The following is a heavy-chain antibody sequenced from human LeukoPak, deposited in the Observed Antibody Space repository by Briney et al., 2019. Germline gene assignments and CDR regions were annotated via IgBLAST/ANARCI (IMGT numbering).Heavy chain of an antibody. V-gene: IGHV4-59*01. CDR2: IYYSGST. CDR1: GVSISSYY. CDR3: ARGGGYSYGVDY. D-gene: IGHD5-18*01. J-gene: IGHJ4*02. Sequence: PSETLSLTCTVSGVSISSYYWSWIRQPPGKGLEWIGYIYYSGSTNYNPSLKSRVTISVDTSKNQFSLKLRSVTAADTAVYYCARGGGYSYGVDYWGQGTLVTVSS.